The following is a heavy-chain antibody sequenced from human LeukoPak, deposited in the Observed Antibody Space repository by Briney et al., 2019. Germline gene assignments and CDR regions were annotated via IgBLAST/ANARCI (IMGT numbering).Heavy chain of an antibody. D-gene: IGHD3-10*01. V-gene: IGHV3-49*03. Sequence: PGGSLTLSCTASGFTYREYPMSWLRQAPGKGREGVGFIRRKAYGGTTEYAASVTGRFTITRDDSKSIAYLQMNSMKPEDTAVYYCSREGRSGQRAFDIWGKGTMVTVSS. CDR1: GFTYREYP. CDR3: SREGRSGQRAFDI. J-gene: IGHJ3*02. CDR2: IRRKAYGGTT.